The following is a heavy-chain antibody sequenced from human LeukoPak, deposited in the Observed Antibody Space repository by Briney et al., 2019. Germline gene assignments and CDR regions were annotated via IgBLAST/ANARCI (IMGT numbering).Heavy chain of an antibody. J-gene: IGHJ5*02. CDR3: AKDRRSTSWTNWFDP. D-gene: IGHD2-2*01. CDR1: GFTFSSYA. CDR2: ISGSCGST. V-gene: IGHV3-23*01. Sequence: GGSLRLSCAASGFTFSSYAMSWVRQAPGKGLEWVSAISGSCGSTYYADSVKGRFTISRDNSKDTLYLQMNSLRAEDTAVYYCAKDRRSTSWTNWFDPWGQGTLVTVSS.